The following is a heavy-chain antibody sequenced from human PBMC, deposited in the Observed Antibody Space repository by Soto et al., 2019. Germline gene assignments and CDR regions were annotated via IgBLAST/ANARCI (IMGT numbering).Heavy chain of an antibody. D-gene: IGHD2-15*01. J-gene: IGHJ6*02. V-gene: IGHV3-74*01. CDR1: GFTFSSYW. CDR2: INSDGSST. Sequence: GGSLRLSCAASGFTFSSYWMHWVRQAPGKGLVWVSRINSDGSSTSYADSVKGRFTIFRDNAKNTLYLQMNSLRAEDTAVYYCARDQAPRYCSGGSCYSPNYYYGMDVWGQGTTVTVSS. CDR3: ARDQAPRYCSGGSCYSPNYYYGMDV.